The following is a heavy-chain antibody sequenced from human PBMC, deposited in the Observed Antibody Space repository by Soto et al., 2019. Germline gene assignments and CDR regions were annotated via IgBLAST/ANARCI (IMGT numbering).Heavy chain of an antibody. CDR3: AKDYGGSDAPDH. CDR2: IYHTGTT. J-gene: IGHJ3*01. Sequence: QVQLQESGPGLVKPSGTLSLTCAVSGDSISSNNWWSWVRQSPEKGLEWIGEIYHTGTTNYNPSLKGRVTISVDKSKNQFSLTLTSMTPADSAVYYCAKDYGGSDAPDHWGQGTMVTVSS. D-gene: IGHD5-12*01. CDR1: GDSISSNNW. V-gene: IGHV4-4*02.